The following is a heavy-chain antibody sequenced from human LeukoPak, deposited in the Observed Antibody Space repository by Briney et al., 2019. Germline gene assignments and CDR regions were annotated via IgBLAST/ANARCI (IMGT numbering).Heavy chain of an antibody. J-gene: IGHJ4*02. V-gene: IGHV4-34*01. CDR2: INHSGST. CDR1: GGSISSYY. Sequence: SETLSLTCTVSGGSISSYYWSWIRQPPGKGLEWIGEINHSGSTNYNPSLKSRVTISVDTSKNQFSLKLSSVTAADTAVYYCARQQWLVLDYWGQGTLVTVSS. CDR3: ARQQWLVLDY. D-gene: IGHD6-19*01.